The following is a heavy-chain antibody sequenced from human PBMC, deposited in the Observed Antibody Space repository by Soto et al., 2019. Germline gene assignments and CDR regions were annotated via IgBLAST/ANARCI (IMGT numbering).Heavy chain of an antibody. V-gene: IGHV3-15*07. CDR2: IKSKTDGGTT. D-gene: IGHD2-2*01. CDR1: GFTFSNAW. J-gene: IGHJ5*02. Sequence: GESLKISCAASGFTFSNAWMNWVRQAPGKGLEWVGRIKSKTDGGTTDYAAPVKGRFTISRDDSKNTLYLQMNSLKTEDTAVYYCTTDLRPGGIKYQNWFDPWGQGTLVTVSS. CDR3: TTDLRPGGIKYQNWFDP.